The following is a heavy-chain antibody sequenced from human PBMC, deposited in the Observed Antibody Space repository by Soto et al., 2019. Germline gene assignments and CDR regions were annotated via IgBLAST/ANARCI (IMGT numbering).Heavy chain of an antibody. D-gene: IGHD6-6*01. V-gene: IGHV4-4*02. CDR2: IYHSGST. J-gene: IGHJ6*02. CDR1: VDSISSNW. Sequence: VSLTFAVSVDSISSNWWSWVRQPPGKGLEWIGEIYHSGSTNYNPSLKSRVTISVDKSKNQFSLKLSSVTAADTAVYYCAREETAARRGGNGMDVWGQGTTVTVSS. CDR3: AREETAARRGGNGMDV.